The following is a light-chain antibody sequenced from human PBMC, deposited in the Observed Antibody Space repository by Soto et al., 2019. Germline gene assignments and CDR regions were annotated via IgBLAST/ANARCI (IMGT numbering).Light chain of an antibody. V-gene: IGLV1-47*01. CDR2: RNN. CDR1: SSNIGSNY. CDR3: QSYDSSLDAFV. J-gene: IGLJ1*01. Sequence: QSVLTQPPSASGAPGQGVTISCSGSSSNIGSNYVYWYQQFPGTAPKLLIYRNNQRPSGVPDRFSGSKSGTSASLAISGLRSEDEADYYCQSYDSSLDAFVFGTGTKVTVL.